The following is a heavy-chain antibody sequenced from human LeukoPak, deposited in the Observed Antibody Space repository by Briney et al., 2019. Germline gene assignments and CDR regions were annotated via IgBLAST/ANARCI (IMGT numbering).Heavy chain of an antibody. CDR1: GGSISSNSYY. D-gene: IGHD2-2*01. J-gene: IGHJ6*03. Sequence: PSETLSLTCTVSGGSISSNSYYWGWIRQPPGKGLEWIGSIYYSGSTNYNPSLKSRVTMSVDTSKNQFSLKLSSVTAADTAVYYCAREDVVVPAAKGYYYYMDVWGKGTTVTVSS. CDR2: IYYSGST. V-gene: IGHV4-39*07. CDR3: AREDVVVPAAKGYYYYMDV.